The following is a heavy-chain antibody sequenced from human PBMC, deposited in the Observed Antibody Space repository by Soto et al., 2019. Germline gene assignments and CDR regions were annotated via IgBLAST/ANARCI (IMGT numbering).Heavy chain of an antibody. CDR2: ISYIGST. D-gene: IGHD6-19*01. V-gene: IGHV4-59*01. Sequence: PSETLSLTCTVSGGSISGFSWSWIRQPPGKALEWIGHISYIGSTNYNPSLKSRVTISVDTSKNQFSLKLSSVTAVDTATYYCARIRNTRGSGWYYFDYWGQGTLVTVSS. J-gene: IGHJ4*02. CDR1: GGSISGFS. CDR3: ARIRNTRGSGWYYFDY.